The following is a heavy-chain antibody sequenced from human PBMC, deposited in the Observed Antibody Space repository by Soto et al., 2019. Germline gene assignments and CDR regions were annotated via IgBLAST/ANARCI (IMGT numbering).Heavy chain of an antibody. J-gene: IGHJ4*02. CDR2: ISAYNGNT. V-gene: IGHV1-18*01. D-gene: IGHD2-8*01. Sequence: ASVKVSCKASGYTFTSYGISWVRQAPGQGLEWMGWISAYNGNTNYAQKLQGRVTMTTDTSTSTAYMELRSLRSDDTAVYYCARNDLKDIVLMVYAVHFDYWGQGTLVTVSS. CDR1: GYTFTSYG. CDR3: ARNDLKDIVLMVYAVHFDY.